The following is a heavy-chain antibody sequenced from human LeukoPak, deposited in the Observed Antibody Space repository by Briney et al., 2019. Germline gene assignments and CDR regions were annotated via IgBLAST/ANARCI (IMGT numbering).Heavy chain of an antibody. CDR1: GFTFSNYA. V-gene: IGHV3-23*01. Sequence: GGSLRLSCAASGFTFSNYAMGWVRQAPGKGLEWASTIRDSGAYGFYADSVKGRFTISRDNSNNLVYLQMNNLRAEDTAEYYCAKHARYNSARATDFDSWGQGTQVTVSS. J-gene: IGHJ4*02. CDR3: AKHARYNSARATDFDS. D-gene: IGHD6-19*01. CDR2: IRDSGAYG.